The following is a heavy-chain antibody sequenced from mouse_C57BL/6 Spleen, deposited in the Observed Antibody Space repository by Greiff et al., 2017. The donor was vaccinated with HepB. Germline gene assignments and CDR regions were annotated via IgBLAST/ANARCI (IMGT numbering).Heavy chain of an antibody. V-gene: IGHV2-9-1*01. CDR3: ARTSPYDYDRGYYFDY. CDR1: GFSLTSYA. Sequence: VQGVESGPGLVAPSQSLSITCTVSGFSLTSYAISWVRQPPGKGLEWLGVIWTGGGTNYNSALKSRLSISKDNSKSQVFLKMNSLQTDDTARYYCARTSPYDYDRGYYFDYWGQGTTLTVSS. D-gene: IGHD2-4*01. CDR2: IWTGGGT. J-gene: IGHJ2*01.